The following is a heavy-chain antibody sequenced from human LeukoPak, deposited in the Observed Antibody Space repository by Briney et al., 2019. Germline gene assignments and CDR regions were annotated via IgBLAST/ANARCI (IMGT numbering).Heavy chain of an antibody. Sequence: SETLSLTCSVCGVSFNSADYYCSWIRQPPGKGLEWIGYIYFSGSTNYNPSLKSRVTISVDTSKNQFSLKLSSVTAADTAVYLCVRDFNGYDLDFCGQGTSVTVSS. J-gene: IGHJ6*02. CDR3: VRDFNGYDLDF. V-gene: IGHV4-61*08. CDR1: GVSFNSADYY. D-gene: IGHD2-8*01. CDR2: IYFSGST.